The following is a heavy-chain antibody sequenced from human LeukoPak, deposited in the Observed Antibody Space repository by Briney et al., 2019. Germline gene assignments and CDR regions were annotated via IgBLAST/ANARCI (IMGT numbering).Heavy chain of an antibody. CDR3: ARFSPNENHGDYAFDY. CDR2: MNPNSGDS. CDR1: GYTFTNYD. Sequence: ASVRVSCKASGYTFTNYDINWVRQTTGQGLQWIGWMNPNSGDSGYAQELQGRVTMTRDTPISTAYMELSSLTSEDTALYFCARFSPNENHGDYAFDYWGQGTPVTVSS. D-gene: IGHD4-17*01. J-gene: IGHJ4*02. V-gene: IGHV1-8*01.